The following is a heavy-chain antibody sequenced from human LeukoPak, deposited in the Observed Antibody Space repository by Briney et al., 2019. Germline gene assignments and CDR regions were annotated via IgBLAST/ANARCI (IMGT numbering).Heavy chain of an antibody. D-gene: IGHD3-10*01. CDR2: VTSGGGET. V-gene: IGHV3-23*01. Sequence: GGSLRLSCAVSGFTFSSFAMSWVRQAPGKGLEWVSSVTSGGGETHYADSVKGRFTISRDNSKNTLHLQMNSLRVEDTAVYYCAKKGGSGSYYNFDYWGQGTLVTVSS. CDR1: GFTFSSFA. J-gene: IGHJ4*02. CDR3: AKKGGSGSYYNFDY.